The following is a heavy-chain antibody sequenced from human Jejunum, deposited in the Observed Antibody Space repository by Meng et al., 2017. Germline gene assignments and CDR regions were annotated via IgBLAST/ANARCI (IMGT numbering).Heavy chain of an antibody. Sequence: GQLRQWGAGLLKPSETLSLTCAVYGGSPSGFYLSWIRQPPGKGLEWIGEIHPSGSTDYNPSLKSRLTISLDTSKNQFSLSLNSATAADTGIYYCTRGTNRAKSGDYWGQGTLVTVSS. J-gene: IGHJ4*02. D-gene: IGHD1-14*01. V-gene: IGHV4-34*01. CDR2: IHPSGST. CDR3: TRGTNRAKSGDY. CDR1: GGSPSGFY.